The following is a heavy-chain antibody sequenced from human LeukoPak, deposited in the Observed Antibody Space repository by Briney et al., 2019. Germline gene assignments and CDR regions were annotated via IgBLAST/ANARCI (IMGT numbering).Heavy chain of an antibody. CDR3: AKGAEFCTTTCPVDYYYFYYYYMDV. CDR1: GFTFSNYA. Sequence: GGSLRLSCAASGFTFSNYALNWVRQAPGKALEWVSAISGDGGSKGRFTISRDNSKNSLYLQMNSLGAEDTAVYYCAKGAEFCTTTCPVDYYYFYYYYMDVWGKGTTVTVSS. J-gene: IGHJ6*03. CDR2: ISGDGGS. D-gene: IGHD2-2*01. V-gene: IGHV3-23*01.